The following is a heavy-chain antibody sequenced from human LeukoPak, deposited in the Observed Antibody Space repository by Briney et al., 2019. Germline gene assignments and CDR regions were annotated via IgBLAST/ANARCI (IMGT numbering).Heavy chain of an antibody. CDR1: GGSISSSSYY. J-gene: IGHJ5*02. CDR2: TYTSGST. CDR3: ARDRAYYYDSSGYHNWFDP. D-gene: IGHD3-22*01. V-gene: IGHV4-61*02. Sequence: SETLSLTCTVSGGSISSSSYYWSWIRQPAGKGLEWIGRTYTSGSTNYNPSLKSRVTMSVDTSKNQFSLKLSSVTAADTAVYYCARDRAYYYDSSGYHNWFDPWGQGTLVTVSS.